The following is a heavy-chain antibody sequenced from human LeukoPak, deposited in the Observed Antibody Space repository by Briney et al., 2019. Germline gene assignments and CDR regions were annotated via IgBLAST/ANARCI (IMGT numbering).Heavy chain of an antibody. J-gene: IGHJ3*02. Sequence: ASVKVSCKASGYTFTSYGISWVRQAPGQGLEWMGWISAYNGNTNYEQKFQGRVTMTTDTSTSTAYMELRSLRSDDTALYYCARAESRYGGNLAAAFDIWGQGTTVTVSS. D-gene: IGHD4-23*01. V-gene: IGHV1-18*01. CDR2: ISAYNGNT. CDR3: ARAESRYGGNLAAAFDI. CDR1: GYTFTSYG.